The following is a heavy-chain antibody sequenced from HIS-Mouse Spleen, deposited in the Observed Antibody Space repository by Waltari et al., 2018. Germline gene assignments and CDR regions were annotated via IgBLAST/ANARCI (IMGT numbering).Heavy chain of an antibody. CDR3: AKASSGWLDY. J-gene: IGHJ4*02. D-gene: IGHD6-19*01. CDR1: GFPFSSLC. Sequence: QVQLVESGGGVVQPGRSLRLPCAASGFPFSSLCMARVRQAPGKGLEWVAVISYDGSNKYYADSVKGRFTISRDNSKNTLYLQMNSLRAEDTAVYYCAKASSGWLDYWGQGTLVTVSS. V-gene: IGHV3-30*18. CDR2: ISYDGSNK.